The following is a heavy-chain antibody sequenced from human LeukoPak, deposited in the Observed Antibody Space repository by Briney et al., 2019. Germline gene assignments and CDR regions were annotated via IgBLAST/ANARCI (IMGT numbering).Heavy chain of an antibody. V-gene: IGHV3-21*01. J-gene: IGHJ4*02. CDR2: ISSSSSYI. D-gene: IGHD6-13*01. CDR1: GFTFSSYS. CDR3: ARDLGGSSWYFDY. Sequence: GGSLRLSCVASGFTFSSYSMNWVRQAPGKGLEWVSSISSSSSYIYYADSVKGRFTSSRDSAKNSLYLQMNSLRAEDTAVYYCARDLGGSSWYFDYWGQGTLVTVSS.